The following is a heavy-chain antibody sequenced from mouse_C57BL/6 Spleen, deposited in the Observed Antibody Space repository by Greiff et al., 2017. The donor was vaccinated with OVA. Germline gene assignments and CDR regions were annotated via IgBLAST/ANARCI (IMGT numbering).Heavy chain of an antibody. D-gene: IGHD2-4*01. CDR3: AKPSEDDDVDYAMDY. CDR2: INPSSGYT. CDR1: GYTFTSYW. J-gene: IGHJ4*01. Sequence: ESGAELAKPGASVKLSCKASGYTFTSYWMHWVKQRPGQGLEWIGYINPSSGYTKYNQKFKDKATLTADKSSSPAYMQLSSLTYEDSAVYYCAKPSEDDDVDYAMDYWGQGTSVTVSS. V-gene: IGHV1-7*01.